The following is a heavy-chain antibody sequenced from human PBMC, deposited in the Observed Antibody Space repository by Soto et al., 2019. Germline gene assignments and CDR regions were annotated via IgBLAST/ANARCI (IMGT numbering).Heavy chain of an antibody. CDR3: AKETGYSYGFQPNALDV. Sequence: LGLSCAGSGFTFSRYAMNWVRQAPGKGLEWVSIISSRGDRTSYAESVKGRFTISRDDSKNTLFLHMNSLGAEDTAVYYCAKETGYSYGFQPNALDVWGQGTTVTVSS. CDR2: ISSRGDRT. CDR1: GFTFSRYA. J-gene: IGHJ6*02. V-gene: IGHV3-23*01. D-gene: IGHD5-18*01.